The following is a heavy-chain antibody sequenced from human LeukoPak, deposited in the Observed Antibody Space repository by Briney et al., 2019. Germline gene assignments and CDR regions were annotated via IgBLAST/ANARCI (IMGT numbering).Heavy chain of an antibody. CDR1: GGSISSYY. Sequence: SETLSLTCTVSGGSISSYYWSWIRQPPGKGLEWIGYIYYSGSTNYNPSLKSRVTISVDTSKNQFSLKLSSVTAADPAVYYDARTTRGYCSVGSCYSGDAFDIWDQGIMVTVCS. CDR2: IYYSGST. CDR3: ARTTRGYCSVGSCYSGDAFDI. J-gene: IGHJ3*02. V-gene: IGHV4-59*08. D-gene: IGHD2-15*01.